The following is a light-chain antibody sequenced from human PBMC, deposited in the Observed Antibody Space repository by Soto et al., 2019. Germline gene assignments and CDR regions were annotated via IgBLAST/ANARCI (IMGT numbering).Light chain of an antibody. V-gene: IGKV1-5*03. CDR3: QQYNSYPWT. Sequence: DIQMTQSPASLSAYVGDRVTITCRASQSIXSXLAGYQQRPGKAPKLLIYEASIFESAVPSRFSGSGSGTQFTLTISSLQPDDFATYYCQQYNSYPWTLSQGTKVDIK. CDR1: QSIXSX. CDR2: EAS. J-gene: IGKJ1*01.